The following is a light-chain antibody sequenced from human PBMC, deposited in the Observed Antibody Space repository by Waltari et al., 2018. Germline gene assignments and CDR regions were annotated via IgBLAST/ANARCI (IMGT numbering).Light chain of an antibody. J-gene: IGKJ2*02. CDR2: WTA. V-gene: IGKV3-15*01. CDR3: QQYNNWPPQCS. CDR1: QNVHGN. Sequence: EIVMTQSPAILSVSPGETVILSCRASQNVHGNLAWYQQKPGQAPRLLIYWTAVRAPGVPDRFSGSGSGTEFTLAISSLQSEDFAHYYCQQYNNWPPQCSFGQGTKLEI.